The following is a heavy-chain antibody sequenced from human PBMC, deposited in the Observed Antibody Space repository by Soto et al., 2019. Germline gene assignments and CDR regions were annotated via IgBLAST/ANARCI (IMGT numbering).Heavy chain of an antibody. CDR2: IIPIFGTA. Sequence: QVQLVQSGAEVKKPGSSVKVSCKASGGTFSSYSINWVRQAPGQGLEWMGGIIPIFGTANYAQKFQGRVTITADKSTSPAYMDVSSLRSEDTAGYYCARDGGRHSGGIDYWGQGTVVTVSS. CDR3: ARDGGRHSGGIDY. CDR1: GGTFSSYS. J-gene: IGHJ4*02. V-gene: IGHV1-69*06. D-gene: IGHD1-26*01.